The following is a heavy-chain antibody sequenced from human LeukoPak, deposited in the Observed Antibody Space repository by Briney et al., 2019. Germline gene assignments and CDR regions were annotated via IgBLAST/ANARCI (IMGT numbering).Heavy chain of an antibody. J-gene: IGHJ3*02. Sequence: ASVKVSCKASGYTFTSYDINWVRQATGQGLEWMGWMNPNSGNTGYAQKFQGRVTMTRNTSISTAYMELSSLRSEDTAVYYCARDRYSSGWTGDAFDIWGQGTMVTVSS. V-gene: IGHV1-8*01. D-gene: IGHD6-19*01. CDR1: GYTFTSYD. CDR3: ARDRYSSGWTGDAFDI. CDR2: MNPNSGNT.